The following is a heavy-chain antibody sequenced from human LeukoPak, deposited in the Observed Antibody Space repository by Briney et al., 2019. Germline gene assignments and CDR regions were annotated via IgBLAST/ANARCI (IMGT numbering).Heavy chain of an antibody. CDR3: ARKLWSYYFDY. CDR2: IYYSGST. V-gene: IGHV4-39*01. J-gene: IGHJ4*02. D-gene: IGHD3-10*01. Sequence: SETLSLTXTVSGGSISSSSYYWGWLRQPPGTGREWIGSIYYSGSTYYNPSLKSRVTIFIETSKNQFSLKLNSVTAADTAVYYCARKLWSYYFDYWGQGTLVTVSS. CDR1: GGSISSSSYY.